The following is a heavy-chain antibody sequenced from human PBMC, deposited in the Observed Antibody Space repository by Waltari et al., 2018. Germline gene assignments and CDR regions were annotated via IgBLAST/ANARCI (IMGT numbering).Heavy chain of an antibody. D-gene: IGHD2-15*01. CDR3: ARARLYCSGGSGYRDYFDY. Sequence: QVQLVQSGAEVKKPGASVKVSCKASGYTFTSYDINWVRQATGQGLEWMGWRNPKSGNTGYAQKFQGRVTMTRNTFRSTAYMELSSLRSEDTAVYYCARARLYCSGGSGYRDYFDYWGQGTLVTVSS. J-gene: IGHJ4*02. CDR2: RNPKSGNT. CDR1: GYTFTSYD. V-gene: IGHV1-8*01.